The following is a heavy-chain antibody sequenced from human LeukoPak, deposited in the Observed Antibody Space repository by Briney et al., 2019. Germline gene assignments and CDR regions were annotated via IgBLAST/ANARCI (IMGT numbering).Heavy chain of an antibody. CDR3: ARSSMVRGVIGRYNWFDP. CDR2: ISSSGSTI. CDR1: GFTFSSYE. Sequence: GGSLRLSCAASGFTFSSYEMNWVRQAPGKGLEWVSYISSSGSTIYYADSVKGRFTISRDNSKNTLYLQMGSLRAEDMAVYYCARSSMVRGVIGRYNWFDPWGQGTLVTVSS. V-gene: IGHV3-48*03. J-gene: IGHJ5*02. D-gene: IGHD3-10*01.